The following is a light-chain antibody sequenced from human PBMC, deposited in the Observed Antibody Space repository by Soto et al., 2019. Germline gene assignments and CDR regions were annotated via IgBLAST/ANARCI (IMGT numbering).Light chain of an antibody. CDR3: SSYTSSTTPYV. CDR2: DVS. CDR1: TSDVGGYNY. J-gene: IGLJ1*01. V-gene: IGLV2-14*01. Sequence: LTQPASVSGSPGQSITISCTGTTSDVGGYNYVSWFQQHPGKAPKLIIYDVSDRPSGVSNRFSGSKSGNTASLTISGLQAEDEADYFCSSYTSSTTPYVFGTGTKVTVL.